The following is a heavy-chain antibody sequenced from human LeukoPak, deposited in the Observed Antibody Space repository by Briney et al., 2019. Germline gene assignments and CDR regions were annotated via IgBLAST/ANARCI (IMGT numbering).Heavy chain of an antibody. CDR2: ISSSGGST. Sequence: GGSLRLSCAASGFTFSSYAMSWVRQAPGKGLEWVSAISSSGGSTNYADSAKGRFTISRDNSMNTLYLHMNSLTVEDTAMYYCVNLFSSNFWGQGTQVTVSS. CDR1: GFTFSSYA. CDR3: VNLFSSNF. D-gene: IGHD2-2*01. J-gene: IGHJ4*02. V-gene: IGHV3-23*01.